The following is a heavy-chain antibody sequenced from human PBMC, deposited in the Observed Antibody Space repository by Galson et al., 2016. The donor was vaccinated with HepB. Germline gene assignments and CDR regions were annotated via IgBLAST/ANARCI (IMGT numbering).Heavy chain of an antibody. CDR3: ARDTKDFWP. D-gene: IGHD3-3*01. J-gene: IGHJ5*02. Sequence: SLRLSCAASGFSFSSYSMNWVRQAPGKGLEWVSTISRTSSYKHYADSVKGRFTISRDNAKNSLFLQMNSLTVEDTAVYYCARDTKDFWPWGQGSLATVSS. CDR1: GFSFSSYS. CDR2: ISRTSSYK. V-gene: IGHV3-21*01.